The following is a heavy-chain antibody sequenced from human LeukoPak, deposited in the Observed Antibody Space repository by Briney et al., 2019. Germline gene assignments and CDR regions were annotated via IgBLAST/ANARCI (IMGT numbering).Heavy chain of an antibody. V-gene: IGHV1-2*02. J-gene: IGHJ4*02. CDR3: ARAAQVAGISYADY. Sequence: ASVKVSCKASGYAFTGYYMHWVRQAPGQGLEWMGWINPNSGGTNYAQKFQGRVTMTRDTSISTAYMELSRLRSDDTAVYYCARAAQVAGISYADYSGQGTLVTVSS. CDR2: INPNSGGT. CDR1: GYAFTGYY. D-gene: IGHD6-19*01.